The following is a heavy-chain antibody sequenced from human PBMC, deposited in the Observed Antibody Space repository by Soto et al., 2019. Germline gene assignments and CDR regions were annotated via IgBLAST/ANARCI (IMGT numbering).Heavy chain of an antibody. Sequence: GGSLRLSCAASGFTFSSFAMSWVRQAPGKGLEWVSGISGTGGSTYYADSVKGRFTLSRDNSKNTVLLQMNSLRAEDTAVYYCAKDPFLSTMIRWFDPWGQGTLVTVSS. V-gene: IGHV3-23*01. CDR1: GFTFSSFA. CDR3: AKDPFLSTMIRWFDP. CDR2: ISGTGGST. D-gene: IGHD3-16*01. J-gene: IGHJ5*02.